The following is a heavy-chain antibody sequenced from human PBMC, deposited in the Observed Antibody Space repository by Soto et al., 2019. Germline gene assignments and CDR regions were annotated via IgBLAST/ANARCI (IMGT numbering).Heavy chain of an antibody. V-gene: IGHV1-2*04. CDR1: GYTFTGYY. D-gene: IGHD1-7*01. Sequence: ASVKVSCKASGYTFTGYYMHWVRQAPGQGLEWMGWINPNSGGTNYAQKFQGWVTMTRDTSISTAYMELSRPRSDDTAVYYCTRTGTTYYYYGMDVWGQGTTVTVSS. J-gene: IGHJ6*02. CDR2: INPNSGGT. CDR3: TRTGTTYYYYGMDV.